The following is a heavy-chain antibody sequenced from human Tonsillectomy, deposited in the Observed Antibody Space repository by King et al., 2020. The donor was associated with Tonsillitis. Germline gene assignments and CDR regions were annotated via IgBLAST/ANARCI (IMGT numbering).Heavy chain of an antibody. CDR2: IIPVFGTP. CDR3: AKYESQRFWTGNYDYYYMDV. J-gene: IGHJ6*03. CDR1: GGTFSRYA. V-gene: IGHV1-69*01. Sequence: QLVQSGAEVKKPGSSVKVSCKASGGTFSRYAISWVRQAPGQGLEWMGGIIPVFGTPIYAQSFQGRVTITADDSTNTAYLELSSLRSEDTAVDYCAKYESQRFWTGNYDYYYMDVWGTGTTVTVSS. D-gene: IGHD3/OR15-3a*01.